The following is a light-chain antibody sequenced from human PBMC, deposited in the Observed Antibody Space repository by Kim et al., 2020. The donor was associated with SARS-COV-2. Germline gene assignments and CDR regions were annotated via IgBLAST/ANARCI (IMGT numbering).Light chain of an antibody. CDR1: NIGSKS. J-gene: IGLJ1*01. Sequence: PGKTDRITCGGNNIGSKSVHWYQQKPGQAPVLVIYYDSDRPSGIPERFSGSNSGNTATLTISRVEAGDEADYYCQVWDSSSDLSYVFGTGTKVTVL. V-gene: IGLV3-21*04. CDR3: QVWDSSSDLSYV. CDR2: YDS.